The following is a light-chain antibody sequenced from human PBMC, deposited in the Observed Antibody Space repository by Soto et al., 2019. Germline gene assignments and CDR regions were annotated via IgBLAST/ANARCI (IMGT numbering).Light chain of an antibody. V-gene: IGLV2-14*01. CDR2: DVS. CDR1: SSDVGGYNY. CDR3: SSYTSSSTSHVV. J-gene: IGLJ2*01. Sequence: QSALTQPASVSGSPGQSITISCTGTSSDVGGYNYVSWYQQHPGKAPKLMIYDVSNRPSGVSNRFSGSKSGNTASLTISGLQAEEEADYYCSSYTSSSTSHVVFGGGTKLTVL.